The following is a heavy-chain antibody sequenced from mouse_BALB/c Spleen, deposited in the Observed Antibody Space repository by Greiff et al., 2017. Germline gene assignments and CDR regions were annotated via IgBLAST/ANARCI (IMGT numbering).Heavy chain of an antibody. CDR3: ARRYFYAMDY. CDR1: GYNFTSYW. CDR2: IYPGSGST. Sequence: QVHVKQPGAELVKPGTSVKLSCKASGYNFTSYWINWVKLRPGQGLEWIGDIYPGSGSTNYNEKFKSKATLTVDTSSSTAYMQLSSLASEDSALYYCARRYFYAMDYWGQGTSVTVSS. V-gene: IGHV1-55*01. J-gene: IGHJ4*01.